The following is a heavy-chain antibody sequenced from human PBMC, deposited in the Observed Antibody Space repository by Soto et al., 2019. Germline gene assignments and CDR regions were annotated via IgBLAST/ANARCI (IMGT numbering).Heavy chain of an antibody. CDR2: IIPIFGTT. J-gene: IGHJ3*01. Sequence: QVQLVQSGAEVRKPGSSVKVSCKASGGTFMNYAFSWVRQAPGQGLEWMGGIIPIFGTTNYAEKFQGRVTMTADESTTTAYMELSSLRSEDTAVYFCTKDQASYYDSSGYYRAFDVWGQGTMISVSS. CDR1: GGTFMNYA. D-gene: IGHD3-22*01. CDR3: TKDQASYYDSSGYYRAFDV. V-gene: IGHV1-69*12.